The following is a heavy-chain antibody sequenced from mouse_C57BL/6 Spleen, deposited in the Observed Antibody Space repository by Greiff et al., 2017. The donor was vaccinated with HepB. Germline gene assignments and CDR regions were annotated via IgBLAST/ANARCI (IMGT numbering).Heavy chain of an antibody. CDR2: IWTGGGT. CDR3: ARTAQSQSPYFDY. D-gene: IGHD3-2*02. Sequence: VKLMESGPGLVAPSQSLSITCTVSGFSLTSYAISWVRQPPGKGLEWLGVIWTGGGTNYNSALKSRLSISKDNSKSQVFLKMNSLQTDDTARYYCARTAQSQSPYFDYWGQGTTLTVSS. V-gene: IGHV2-9-1*01. J-gene: IGHJ2*01. CDR1: GFSLTSYA.